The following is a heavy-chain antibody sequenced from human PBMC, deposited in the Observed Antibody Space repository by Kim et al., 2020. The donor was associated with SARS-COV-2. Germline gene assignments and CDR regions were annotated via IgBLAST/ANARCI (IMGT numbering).Heavy chain of an antibody. Sequence: GGSLRLSCAASGFTFSSYSMNWVRQAPGKGLEWVSSISSSSSYIYYADSVKGRFTISRDKAKNTLYLQMNSLRAEDTAVYYCARAYSSGWAYCDYWGQGTLVAVSS. CDR3: ARAYSSGWAYCDY. V-gene: IGHV3-21*01. D-gene: IGHD6-19*01. CDR2: ISSSSSYI. CDR1: GFTFSSYS. J-gene: IGHJ4*02.